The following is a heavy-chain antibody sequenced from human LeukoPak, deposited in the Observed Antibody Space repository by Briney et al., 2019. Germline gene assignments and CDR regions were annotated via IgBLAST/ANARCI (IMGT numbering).Heavy chain of an antibody. V-gene: IGHV3-23*01. CDR2: VSGGGGTT. CDR1: GFTFSSYG. CDR3: AKDLIRDTIQLWFDY. D-gene: IGHD5-18*01. J-gene: IGHJ4*02. Sequence: GGSLRLSCAASGFTFSSYGMSWVRQAPGKGLEWVSAVSGGGGTTDYAGSVRGRFTISRDNPKNTLYLQMSSLRAEDTAVYYCAKDLIRDTIQLWFDYWGQGTLVTVSS.